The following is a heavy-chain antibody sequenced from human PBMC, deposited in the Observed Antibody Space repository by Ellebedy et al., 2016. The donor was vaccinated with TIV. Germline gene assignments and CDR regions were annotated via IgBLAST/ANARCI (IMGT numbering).Heavy chain of an antibody. CDR1: GDSISSRNLY. Sequence: MPGGSLRLSCTVSGDSISSRNLYWGWIRQAPGKGLQWIGSIYSSWNTYYNPSLESRVTMSINTSKNQFSLKLTSVTAADTAVDYCAADRSISWYFYWGQGTLVTVSS. CDR2: IYSSWNT. J-gene: IGHJ4*02. CDR3: AADRSISWYFY. D-gene: IGHD2-2*01. V-gene: IGHV4-39*07.